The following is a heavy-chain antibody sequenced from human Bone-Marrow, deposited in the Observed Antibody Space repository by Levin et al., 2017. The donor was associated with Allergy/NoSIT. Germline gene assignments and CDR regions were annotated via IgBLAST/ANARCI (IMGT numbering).Heavy chain of an antibody. CDR3: ARLADYVWGSFRTDFDF. D-gene: IGHD3-16*02. Sequence: SQTLSLTCTVSCVSVSNSRYYWGWIRQPPGKGLEWIGTIYYSGSSDYNPSLKSRVTMSLETSRNQFSLNLKSVTAADTAVYYCARLADYVWGSFRTDFDFWGQGTRVSVSS. CDR1: CVSVSNSRYY. CDR2: IYYSGSS. J-gene: IGHJ4*02. V-gene: IGHV4-39*01.